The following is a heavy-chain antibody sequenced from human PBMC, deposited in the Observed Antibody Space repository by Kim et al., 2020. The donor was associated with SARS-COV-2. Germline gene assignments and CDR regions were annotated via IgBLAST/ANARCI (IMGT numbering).Heavy chain of an antibody. CDR3: ARGKKLLWFGANWFDP. CDR2: INHSGST. J-gene: IGHJ5*02. D-gene: IGHD3-10*01. V-gene: IGHV4-34*01. CDR1: GGSFSGYY. Sequence: SETLSLTCAVYGGSFSGYYWSWIRQPPGKGLEWIGEINHSGSTNYNPSLKSRVTISVDTSKNQFSLKLSSVTAADTAVYYCARGKKLLWFGANWFDPWAQGTLVTVSS.